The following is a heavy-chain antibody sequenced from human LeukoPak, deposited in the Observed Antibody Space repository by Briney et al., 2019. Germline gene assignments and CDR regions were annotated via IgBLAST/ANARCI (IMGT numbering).Heavy chain of an antibody. J-gene: IGHJ3*02. CDR3: ARGVSYGPGEGAFDI. D-gene: IGHD5-18*01. Sequence: GGSLRLSCAASGFTFSSYGMHWVRQATGKGLEWVSAIGTAGDTYYPGSVKGRFTISRENAKNSLYLQMNSLRAGDTAVYYCARGVSYGPGEGAFDIWGQGTMVTVSS. CDR2: IGTAGDT. V-gene: IGHV3-13*01. CDR1: GFTFSSYG.